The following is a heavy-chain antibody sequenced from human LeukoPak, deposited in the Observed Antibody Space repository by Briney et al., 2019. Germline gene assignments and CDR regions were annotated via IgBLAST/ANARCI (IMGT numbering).Heavy chain of an antibody. D-gene: IGHD3/OR15-3a*01. J-gene: IGHJ4*02. CDR2: IYSSGTT. CDR3: ARRGTSYYFDY. Sequence: SETLSLTCTVSGGSISAYYWSWVRQPAGKGLEWIGHIYSSGTTNYNPSLKSRVTMSLDTSKNQFSLNLRSVTAADTAVYYCARRGTSYYFDYWGQGTLVTVSS. CDR1: GGSISAYY. V-gene: IGHV4-4*07.